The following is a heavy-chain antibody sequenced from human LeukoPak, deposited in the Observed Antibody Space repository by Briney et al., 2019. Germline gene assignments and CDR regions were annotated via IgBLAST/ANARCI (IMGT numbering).Heavy chain of an antibody. V-gene: IGHV4-34*01. D-gene: IGHD6-6*01. J-gene: IGHJ4*02. Sequence: PSETLSLTCAVYGGSFSGYYWSWIRQPPGKGLEWIGEINHSGSTNYNPSLKSRVTISVDTSKNQFSLKLSSVTAADTAAYYCARGLGHSSSEDFDYWGQGTLVTVSS. CDR2: INHSGST. CDR3: ARGLGHSSSEDFDY. CDR1: GGSFSGYY.